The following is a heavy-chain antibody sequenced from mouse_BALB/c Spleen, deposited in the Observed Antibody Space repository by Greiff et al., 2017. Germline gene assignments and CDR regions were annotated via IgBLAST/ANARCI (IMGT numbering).Heavy chain of an antibody. D-gene: IGHD1-1*01. CDR2: IYPGNSDT. J-gene: IGHJ3*01. V-gene: IGHV1-5*01. CDR3: TKSYGSFTWFAY. CDR1: GYTFTSYW. Sequence: EVQLHQSGTVLARPGASVKMSCKASGYTFTSYWMHWVKQRPGQGLEWIGAIYPGNSDTSYNQKFKGKAKLTAVTSTSTAYMELSSLTNEDSAVYYCTKSYGSFTWFAYWGQGTLVTVSA.